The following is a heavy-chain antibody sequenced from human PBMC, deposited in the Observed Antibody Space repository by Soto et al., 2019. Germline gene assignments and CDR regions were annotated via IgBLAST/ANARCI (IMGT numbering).Heavy chain of an antibody. CDR3: AKGPFVVLNYFES. J-gene: IGHJ4*02. V-gene: IGHV1-69*02. CDR2: IFPLTDIP. CDR1: GGTFRNYP. Sequence: QVQLVQSGTEVKKPGSSVKVSCKASGGTFRNYPINWVRQAPGQGLEWMGSIFPLTDIPDYAQNFQARLTNTTAESTGTAYMDLTSLTSDDTALYFLAKGPFVVLNYFESWSQGTLVTVSS.